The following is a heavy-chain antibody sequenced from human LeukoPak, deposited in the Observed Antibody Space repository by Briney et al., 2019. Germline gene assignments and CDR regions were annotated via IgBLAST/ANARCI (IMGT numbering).Heavy chain of an antibody. CDR2: IYTSGST. J-gene: IGHJ4*02. CDR3: ARATLVGATISLDY. D-gene: IGHD1-26*01. Sequence: PSETLSLTCTVSGGSISSGSYYWSWIRQPAGKGLEWIGRIYTSGSTNYNPSLKSRVTISVDTSKNQFSLKLSSVTAADTAVYYCARATLVGATISLDYWGQGTLVTVSS. CDR1: GGSISSGSYY. V-gene: IGHV4-61*02.